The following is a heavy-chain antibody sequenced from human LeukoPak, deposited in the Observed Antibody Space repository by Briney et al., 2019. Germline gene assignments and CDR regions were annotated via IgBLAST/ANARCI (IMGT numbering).Heavy chain of an antibody. J-gene: IGHJ3*01. D-gene: IGHD3-22*01. V-gene: IGHV4-61*02. CDR1: GGSISSSSYY. Sequence: SETLSLTCTVSGGSISSSSYYWSWIRQPAGKGLEWIGRIYTSGSTNYNPSLKSRVTMSVDTSKNQFSLKLSSVTAADTAVYYCAKSTYYYDTFVNAFDFWGQGTVVTVSS. CDR3: AKSTYYYDTFVNAFDF. CDR2: IYTSGST.